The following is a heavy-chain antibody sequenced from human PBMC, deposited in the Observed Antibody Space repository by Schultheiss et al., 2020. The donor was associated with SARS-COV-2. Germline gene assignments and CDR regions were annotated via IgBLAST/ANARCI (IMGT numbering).Heavy chain of an antibody. CDR1: GYTFTSYD. Sequence: ASVKVSCKASGYTFTSYDINWVRQATGQGLEWMGWMNPNSGNTGYAQKFQGRVTMTRNTSISTAYMELSSLRSEDTAVYYCARDRMEVQEWELQPGAFDIWGQGTMVTVSS. CDR2: MNPNSGNT. V-gene: IGHV1-8*01. J-gene: IGHJ3*02. D-gene: IGHD1-26*01. CDR3: ARDRMEVQEWELQPGAFDI.